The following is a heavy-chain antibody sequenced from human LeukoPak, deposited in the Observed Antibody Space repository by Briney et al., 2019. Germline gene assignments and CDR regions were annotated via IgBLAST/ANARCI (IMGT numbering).Heavy chain of an antibody. V-gene: IGHV4-39*01. CDR1: GGSITTSGHY. D-gene: IGHD3-16*01. CDR2: IDYRERT. J-gene: IGHJ4*02. CDR3: ANYVSGTMRDY. Sequence: SETLSLTCTVSGGSITTSGHYWGWIRQPPGKGLEWIGSIDYRERTTYNPSLKSRVTISADTSRNQFSLKLSSVTATDTAVYYCANYVSGTMRDYWGQGTLVTVS.